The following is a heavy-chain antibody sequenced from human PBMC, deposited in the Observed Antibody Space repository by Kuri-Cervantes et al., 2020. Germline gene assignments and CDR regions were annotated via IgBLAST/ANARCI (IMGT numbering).Heavy chain of an antibody. V-gene: IGHV3-30-3*01. Sequence: GESLKISCAASGFTFSTYAMHWVRQAPGKGLEGVAFISHDGINKNYADSVKGRFTISRDNSKNTLYLQMNSLRAEDTAVYYCARIYDSSGYYYYYYYMDVWGKGTTVTVSS. CDR1: GFTFSTYA. CDR3: ARIYDSSGYYYYYYYMDV. CDR2: ISHDGINK. J-gene: IGHJ6*03. D-gene: IGHD3-22*01.